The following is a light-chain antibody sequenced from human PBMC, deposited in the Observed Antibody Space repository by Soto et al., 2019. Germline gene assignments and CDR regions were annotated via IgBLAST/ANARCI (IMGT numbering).Light chain of an antibody. J-gene: IGKJ4*01. CDR3: QQSYSTLPLT. CDR1: QSISSY. V-gene: IGKV1-39*01. Sequence: DIQMTQSPSSLSASVGDRVTITCRASQSISSYLNWYQQKPGKAPKLLIYAASSLQSGVPSRFSGSGSGTDFTLTISSLQPEDFATYYCQQSYSTLPLTFGRGTKVEIK. CDR2: AAS.